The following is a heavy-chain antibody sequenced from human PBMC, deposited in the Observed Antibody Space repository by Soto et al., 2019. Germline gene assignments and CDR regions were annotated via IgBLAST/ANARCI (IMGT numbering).Heavy chain of an antibody. J-gene: IGHJ4*02. D-gene: IGHD2-21*01. CDR3: VRVGVVARPY. Sequence: GSLRLSCEVSGLTIIKFEMTWVRQAPGKGLEWVSSISSDGTTIYYADSVKGRFTISRDNDKNSLYLQMNSLKGEDTATYYCVRVGVVARPYWGQGTPVTVSS. V-gene: IGHV3-48*03. CDR1: GLTIIKFE. CDR2: ISSDGTTI.